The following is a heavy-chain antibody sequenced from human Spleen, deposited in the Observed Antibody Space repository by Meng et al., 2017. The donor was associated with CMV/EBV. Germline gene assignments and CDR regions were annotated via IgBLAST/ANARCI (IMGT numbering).Heavy chain of an antibody. Sequence: GGSLRLSCAVSGFTFSNYWMNWVRQAPGKGLEWVSSISSSSYIYYADSVKGRFTISRDNAKNSLYLQMNSLRAEDTAVYYCARWVAARRYFDYWGQGTLVTVSS. V-gene: IGHV3-21*01. CDR1: GFTFSNYW. CDR3: ARWVAARRYFDY. CDR2: ISSSSYI. D-gene: IGHD6-6*01. J-gene: IGHJ4*02.